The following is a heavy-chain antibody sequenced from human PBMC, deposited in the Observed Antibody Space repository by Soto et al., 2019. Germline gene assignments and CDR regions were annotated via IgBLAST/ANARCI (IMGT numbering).Heavy chain of an antibody. V-gene: IGHV3-30-3*01. Sequence: GGSLRLSCAASGFTFSSYAIHGVRQAPGKGLEWVEVISYDGSNKYYAESVKGRFTISRDNSKNTLYLQMNSLRAEDTAVYYFATDAPRQSTYCSVGSCYYHYGMDVWGQRTTVTV. J-gene: IGHJ6*02. CDR1: GFTFSSYA. CDR3: ATDAPRQSTYCSVGSCYYHYGMDV. CDR2: ISYDGSNK. D-gene: IGHD2-15*01.